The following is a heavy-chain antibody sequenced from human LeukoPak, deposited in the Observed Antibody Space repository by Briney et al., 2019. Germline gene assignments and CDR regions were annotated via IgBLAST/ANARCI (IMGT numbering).Heavy chain of an antibody. D-gene: IGHD5-24*01. CDR1: GFTFSSYA. CDR2: ISGSGGST. Sequence: GGSLRLSCAASGFTFSSYAMSWVRQAPGKGLEWVSAISGSGGSTYYADSVRGRFTISRDNSKNTLYLQMNSLRAEDTAVYYCAKGRDGYNLIPFDYWGQGTLVTVSS. CDR3: AKGRDGYNLIPFDY. V-gene: IGHV3-23*01. J-gene: IGHJ4*02.